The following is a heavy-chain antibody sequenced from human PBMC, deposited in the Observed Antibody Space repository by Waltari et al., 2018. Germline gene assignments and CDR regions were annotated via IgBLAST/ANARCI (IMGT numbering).Heavy chain of an antibody. V-gene: IGHV4-61*02. D-gene: IGHD2-21*02. J-gene: IGHJ3*02. Sequence: QVQLQESGPGLVKPSQTLSLTCTVSGGSISSGSYYWSWIRQPAGKGLEWIGRIYTSGSTNYNPSLKSRVTISVDTSKNQFSLKLSSVTAADTAVYYCARAVTAIDAFDIWGQGTMVTVSS. CDR3: ARAVTAIDAFDI. CDR2: IYTSGST. CDR1: GGSISSGSYY.